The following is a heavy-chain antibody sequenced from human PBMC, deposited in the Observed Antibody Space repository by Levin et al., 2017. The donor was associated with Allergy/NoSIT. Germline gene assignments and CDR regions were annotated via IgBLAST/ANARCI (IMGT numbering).Heavy chain of an antibody. J-gene: IGHJ4*02. CDR1: GFTFSDYY. V-gene: IGHV3-11*03. CDR3: ARLDYYDSSGYYFDY. Sequence: SCAASGFTFSDYYMSWIRQAPGKGLEWVSYISSSSSYTNYADSVKGRFTISRDNAKNSLYLQMNSLRAEDTAVYYCARLDYYDSSGYYFDYWGQGTLVTVSS. CDR2: ISSSSSYT. D-gene: IGHD3-22*01.